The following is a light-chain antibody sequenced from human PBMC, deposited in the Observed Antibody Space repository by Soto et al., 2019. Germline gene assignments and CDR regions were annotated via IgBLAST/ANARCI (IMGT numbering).Light chain of an antibody. V-gene: IGLV1-40*01. CDR2: GNT. J-gene: IGLJ2*01. CDR3: QSSDSSLTGSVV. CDR1: SSNIGAGYD. Sequence: QSVLTQPPSVSGAPGQRVTISCTGSSSNIGAGYDVHWYLQLPGTAPKLLIYGNTNRPSGVPDRFSGSKSGSSASLAITGLQAEDEADYYCQSSDSSLTGSVVFGGGTQLTVL.